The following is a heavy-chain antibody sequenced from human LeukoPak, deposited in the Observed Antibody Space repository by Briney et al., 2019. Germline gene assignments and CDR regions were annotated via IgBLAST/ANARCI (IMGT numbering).Heavy chain of an antibody. CDR3: ARGAKQQLLYNRFDP. D-gene: IGHD6-13*01. CDR2: IYYSGST. Sequence: SETLSLTCTVSGGSISSYYWSWIRQPPGKGLEWIGYIYYSGSTNYNPSLKSRVTISVDTSKNQFSLKLSSVTAADTAVYYCARGAKQQLLYNRFDPWGQGTLVTVSS. V-gene: IGHV4-59*01. CDR1: GGSISSYY. J-gene: IGHJ5*02.